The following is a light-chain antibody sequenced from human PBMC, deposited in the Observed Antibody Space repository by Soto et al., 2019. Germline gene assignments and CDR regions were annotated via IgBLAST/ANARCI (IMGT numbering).Light chain of an antibody. Sequence: EIVMTQSPATLSVYTGERATLSCRASQSVSSNLAWYQQKPAQAPRLLIYGASTRATGIPARFSGSGSGTEFTFTISSLQSEDFAVYYCQKYNNWTLGQGTKVDIK. V-gene: IGKV3-15*01. CDR2: GAS. CDR1: QSVSSN. CDR3: QKYNNWT. J-gene: IGKJ1*01.